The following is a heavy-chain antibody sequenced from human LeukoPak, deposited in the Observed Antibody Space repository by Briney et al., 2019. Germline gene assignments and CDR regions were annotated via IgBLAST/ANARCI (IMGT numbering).Heavy chain of an antibody. CDR3: AKSAYYYDSSGYYYYYYYMDV. J-gene: IGHJ6*03. CDR2: IRYDGSNI. CDR1: GFTFSSYG. Sequence: PGGSLRLSCAASGFTFSSYGMHWVRQAPGKGLEWVAFIRYDGSNIYYADSVKGRFTISRDNSKNTLYLQMNSLRAEDTAVYYCAKSAYYYDSSGYYYYYYYMDVWGKGTTVTVSS. D-gene: IGHD3-22*01. V-gene: IGHV3-30*02.